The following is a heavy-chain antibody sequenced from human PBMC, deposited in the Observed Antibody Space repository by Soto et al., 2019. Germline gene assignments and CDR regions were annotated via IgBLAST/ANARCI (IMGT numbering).Heavy chain of an antibody. CDR1: GFTFSSYA. Sequence: GGSLRLSCAASGFTFSSYALNWVRQAPGKGLEWVAEISGSGTSTYYAPSVKGRFIISSDSPKNTLYLRMYSLRAEDTAMYYCAKSLSALFSLGDFKYWGQGALVTVSS. CDR2: ISGSGTST. J-gene: IGHJ4*02. V-gene: IGHV3-23*01. CDR3: AKSLSALFSLGDFKY. D-gene: IGHD2-21*01.